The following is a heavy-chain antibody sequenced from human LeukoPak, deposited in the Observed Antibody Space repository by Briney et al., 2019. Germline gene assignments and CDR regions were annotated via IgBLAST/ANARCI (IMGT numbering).Heavy chain of an antibody. CDR3: AGGPTGMLSYYYGMDV. V-gene: IGHV3-30-3*01. CDR1: GFTFSSYA. Sequence: PGGSLRLSCAASGFTFSSYAMSWVRQAPGKGLEWVAVISYDGSNKYYADSVKGRFTISRDNSKNTLYLQMNSLRAEDTAVYYCAGGPTGMLSYYYGMDVWGQGTTVTVSS. CDR2: ISYDGSNK. J-gene: IGHJ6*02. D-gene: IGHD2-8*01.